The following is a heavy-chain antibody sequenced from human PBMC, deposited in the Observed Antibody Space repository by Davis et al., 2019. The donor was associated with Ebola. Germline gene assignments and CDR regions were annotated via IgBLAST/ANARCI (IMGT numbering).Heavy chain of an antibody. CDR1: GYTFTAYY. CDR3: ARSTTVTQAFYFYGLDV. Sequence: ASVKVSCKASGYTFTAYYLNWVRKAPGQGLEWLGWINPNRGDTNYAPDFQGRVTMTRDTSISTVYMELTRLGSDDTAIYYCARSTTVTQAFYFYGLDVWGQGTTVTVSS. CDR2: INPNRGDT. V-gene: IGHV1-2*02. D-gene: IGHD4-17*01. J-gene: IGHJ6*02.